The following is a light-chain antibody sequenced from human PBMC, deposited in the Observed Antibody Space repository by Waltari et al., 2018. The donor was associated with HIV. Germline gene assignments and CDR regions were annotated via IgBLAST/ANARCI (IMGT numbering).Light chain of an antibody. J-gene: IGLJ2*01. CDR1: SSNIGSNY. CDR2: RND. CDR3: ATWDDSLSGVL. V-gene: IGLV1-47*01. Sequence: SVLTQPPSASGTPGQRVTISCSGSSSNIGSNYVFWYQQVPGTAPKLLLYRNDQRPSGFPDRFSGSTSGTSASLAISGLRPEDEADYYCATWDDSLSGVLFGGGTKLTVL.